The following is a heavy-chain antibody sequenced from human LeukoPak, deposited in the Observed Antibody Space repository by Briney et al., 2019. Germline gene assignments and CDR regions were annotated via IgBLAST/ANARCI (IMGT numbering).Heavy chain of an antibody. D-gene: IGHD1-26*01. CDR3: ARDMGSGSLHH. Sequence: ASVKVSCKASGYTFTTYAIHWVRQAPGQRLEWLGWINTGNGDTRYSQTFQGRVTITRDTSASTVYMELSSLRPEDTAMYYCARDMGSGSLHHWGQGTLVTVSS. CDR1: GYTFTTYA. V-gene: IGHV1-3*04. CDR2: INTGNGDT. J-gene: IGHJ5*02.